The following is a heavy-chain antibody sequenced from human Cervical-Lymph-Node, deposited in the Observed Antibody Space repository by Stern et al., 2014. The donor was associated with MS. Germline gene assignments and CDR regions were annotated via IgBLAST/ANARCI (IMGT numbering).Heavy chain of an antibody. CDR1: GVTLSDLW. CDR3: VGGWGWLPDY. D-gene: IGHD3-16*01. CDR2: GSQDGGQT. J-gene: IGHJ4*02. Sequence: EVQLVESGGGLVQPGGSLRLSCAASGVTLSDLWMNWVRQAPGKGLEWLAIGSQDGGQTFYADSVKGRFTISRDNTKNSLFLQMTSLRPDDTALYYCVGGWGWLPDYWGQGTLVTVSS. V-gene: IGHV3-7*01.